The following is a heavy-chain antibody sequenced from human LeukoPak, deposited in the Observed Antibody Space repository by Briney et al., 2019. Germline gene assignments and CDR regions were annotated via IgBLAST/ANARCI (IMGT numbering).Heavy chain of an antibody. V-gene: IGHV4-4*07. J-gene: IGHJ4*02. CDR3: ARGGDYVWGSLYYFDY. Sequence: SETLSLTCTVSGGSISSYYWSWIRQPAGKGLEWIGRIYTSVSTNYNPSLKSRVTMSVDTSKNQFSLKLSSVTAADTAVYYCARGGDYVWGSLYYFDYWGQGTLVTVSS. CDR1: GGSISSYY. D-gene: IGHD3-16*01. CDR2: IYTSVST.